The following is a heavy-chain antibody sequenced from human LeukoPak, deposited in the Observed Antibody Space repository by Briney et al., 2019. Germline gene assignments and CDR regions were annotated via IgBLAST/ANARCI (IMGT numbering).Heavy chain of an antibody. V-gene: IGHV3-23*01. CDR2: ISGSGNT. D-gene: IGHD6-13*01. J-gene: IGHJ4*02. Sequence: GGSLRLSCAASGFTFSSYAMSWVRQAPGKGLEWVSGISGSGNTYYADSVKGRYTISRDNSKNTLYLQMTSLRAEDTAVYYCAKVDSSSWSHWGQGALVTVSS. CDR3: AKVDSSSWSH. CDR1: GFTFSSYA.